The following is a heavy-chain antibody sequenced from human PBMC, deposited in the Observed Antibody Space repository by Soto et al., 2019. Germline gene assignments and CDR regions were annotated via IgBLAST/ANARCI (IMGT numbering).Heavy chain of an antibody. J-gene: IGHJ6*02. CDR1: GFTFSSYS. CDR2: ISSSGSTI. D-gene: IGHD1-1*01. V-gene: IGHV3-48*04. CDR3: ARVNDPHYYYYYGMDV. Sequence: GGSLRLSCAASGFTFSSYSMNWVRQAPGKGLEWVSYISSSGSTIYYADSVKGRFTISRDNAKNSLYLQMNSLRAEDTAVYYCARVNDPHYYYYYGMDVWGQGTTVTVSS.